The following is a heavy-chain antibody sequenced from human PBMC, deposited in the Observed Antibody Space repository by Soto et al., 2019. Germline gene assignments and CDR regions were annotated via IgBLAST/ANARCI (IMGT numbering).Heavy chain of an antibody. CDR1: GGSVSSGDYF. D-gene: IGHD3-10*01. CDR2: IYYSGST. Sequence: SETLSLTCTVSGGSVSSGDYFWSWLRQSPGKRLEWIAYIYYSGSTNYHPSLKSRATISVDTSKSQVSLTLTSMTAADAALYYCARSPNYYYYGFDVWGQGTAVTVSS. CDR3: ARSPNYYYYGFDV. V-gene: IGHV4-61*08. J-gene: IGHJ6*02.